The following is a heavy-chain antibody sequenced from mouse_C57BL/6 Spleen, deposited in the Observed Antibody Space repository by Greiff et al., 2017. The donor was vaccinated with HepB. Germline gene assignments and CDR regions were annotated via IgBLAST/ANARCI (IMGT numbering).Heavy chain of an antibody. V-gene: IGHV3-6*01. Sequence: DVQLQESGPGLVKPSQSLSLTCSVTGYSITSGYYWNWIRQFPGNKLEWMGYISYDGSNNYNPSLKNRISITRDTSKNQFFLKLNSVTTEDTATYYCARGGLRLAMDYWGQGTSVTVSS. CDR1: GYSITSGYY. J-gene: IGHJ4*01. CDR2: ISYDGSN. CDR3: ARGGLRLAMDY. D-gene: IGHD2-4*01.